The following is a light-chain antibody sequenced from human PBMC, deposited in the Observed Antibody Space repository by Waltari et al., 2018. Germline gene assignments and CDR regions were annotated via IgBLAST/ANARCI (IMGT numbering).Light chain of an antibody. Sequence: QPVLTQPPSSSASAGESARLTCTLPSDMDVETYNTSWYQQKPGSPPRFLLYYYSDLDKGQGSGVPSRFSGSKDASANAGILLISGLQSEDEADYYCMIWPTNLGVFGGGTRLTVL. V-gene: IGLV5-37*01. J-gene: IGLJ3*02. CDR3: MIWPTNLGV. CDR2: YYSDLDK. CDR1: SDMDVETYN.